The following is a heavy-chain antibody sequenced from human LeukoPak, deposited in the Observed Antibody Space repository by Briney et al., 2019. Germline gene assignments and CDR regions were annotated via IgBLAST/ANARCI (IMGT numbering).Heavy chain of an antibody. CDR1: GYTFTGYY. CDR2: INPNSGGT. V-gene: IGHV1-2*02. CDR3: ARPEHYYDSSGYSY. D-gene: IGHD3-22*01. Sequence: ASVKVSCKASGYTFTGYYMHWVRQAPGQGLEWMGWINPNSGGTNYAQKFQGRVTMTGDTSISTAYMELSRLRSDDTAVYYCARPEHYYDSSGYSYWGQGTLVTVSS. J-gene: IGHJ4*02.